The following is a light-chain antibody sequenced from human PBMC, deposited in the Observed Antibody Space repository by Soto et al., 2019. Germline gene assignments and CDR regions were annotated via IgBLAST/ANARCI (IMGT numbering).Light chain of an antibody. CDR2: ATS. CDR3: QQSYSTWT. Sequence: DIPMTQSPSSLSASVGDRVTITCRASQSISSYLNWYQQKPGKAPKLLIYATSSLQSGVPSRFSGSGSGTDFTLAISSLQPEDFATYYCQQSYSTWTFGQGTTVEIK. CDR1: QSISSY. V-gene: IGKV1-39*01. J-gene: IGKJ1*01.